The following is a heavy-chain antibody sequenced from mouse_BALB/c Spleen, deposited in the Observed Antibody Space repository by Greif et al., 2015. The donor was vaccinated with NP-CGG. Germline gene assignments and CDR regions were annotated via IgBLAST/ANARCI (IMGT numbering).Heavy chain of an antibody. D-gene: IGHD3-2*02. CDR2: ISSGGSYT. CDR1: GFTFSSYA. CDR3: ARNQDYSDY. Sequence: EVMLVESGGGLVKPGGSLKLSWAASGFTFSSYAMSWVRQSPEKRLEWVAEISSGGSYTYYPDTVTGRFTTSRDNAKNTLYLEMSSLRSEDTAMYYCARNQDYSDYWGQGTTLTVSS. J-gene: IGHJ2*01. V-gene: IGHV5-9-4*01.